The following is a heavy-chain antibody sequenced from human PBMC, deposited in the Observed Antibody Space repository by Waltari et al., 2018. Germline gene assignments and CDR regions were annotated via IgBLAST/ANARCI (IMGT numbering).Heavy chain of an antibody. J-gene: IGHJ5*02. D-gene: IGHD4-17*01. Sequence: QLQLQESGPGLVKPSETLSLTCTVSGGSISSSSYYWGWIRQPPGKGLEWIWSIYYSGSTYYNPSLKGLVTISVDTSKNQFSLKLSSVTAADTAVYYCARDQGSYGDLNWFDPWGQGTLVTVSS. V-gene: IGHV4-39*07. CDR3: ARDQGSYGDLNWFDP. CDR2: IYYSGST. CDR1: GGSISSSSYY.